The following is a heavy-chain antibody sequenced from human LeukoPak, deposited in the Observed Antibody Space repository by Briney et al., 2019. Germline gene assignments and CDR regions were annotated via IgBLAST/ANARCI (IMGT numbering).Heavy chain of an antibody. V-gene: IGHV1-2*02. CDR2: INLNSGGT. Sequence: GASEKVSCKASGYTFTDYYMHWVRQAPGQGLEWMGWINLNSGGTDSAQKFQGRVTMTRDTSISTAYMELSRLRSDDTAVYYCARAYYRDAFDIWGQGTMVTVSS. CDR1: GYTFTDYY. J-gene: IGHJ3*02. D-gene: IGHD1-26*01. CDR3: ARAYYRDAFDI.